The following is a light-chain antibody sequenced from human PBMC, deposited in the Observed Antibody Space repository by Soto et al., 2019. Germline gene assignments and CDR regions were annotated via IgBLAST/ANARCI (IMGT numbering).Light chain of an antibody. CDR1: QSVRSSY. V-gene: IGKV3-20*01. J-gene: IGKJ2*01. CDR2: CAT. Sequence: IVLTQSPGTLSLSPGERATLSCRASQSVRSSYLAWYQQKPGQAPRLLIYCATSRATGIPDMFSGSGSGTDFTLTISRLEPEDFAVYYCQQYGSSPRTFGQGTKVDIK. CDR3: QQYGSSPRT.